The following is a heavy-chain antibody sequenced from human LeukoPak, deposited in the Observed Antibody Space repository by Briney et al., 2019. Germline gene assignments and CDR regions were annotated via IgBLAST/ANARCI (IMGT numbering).Heavy chain of an antibody. Sequence: GASVKVSCKASGYTFTSYDINWVRQATGQGLEWMGWMNPNSGNTGYAQKFQGRVTMTRNTSISTACMELSSLRSEDTAVYYCARGTTIAAQGTYYYYGMDVWGQGTTVTVSS. V-gene: IGHV1-8*01. CDR2: MNPNSGNT. D-gene: IGHD6-6*01. CDR3: ARGTTIAAQGTYYYYGMDV. J-gene: IGHJ6*02. CDR1: GYTFTSYD.